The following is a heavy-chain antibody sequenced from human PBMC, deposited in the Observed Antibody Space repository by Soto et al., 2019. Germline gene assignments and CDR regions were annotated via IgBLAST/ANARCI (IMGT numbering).Heavy chain of an antibody. CDR1: GGSISSGGYY. CDR3: ALTNQTQGIDHNWFDP. V-gene: IGHV4-31*03. Sequence: SETLSLTCTVSGGSISSGGYYWSWIRQHPGKGLEWIGYIYYSGSTYYNPSLKSRVTISVDTSKNQFSLKLSSVTAADTAVYYCALTNQTQGIDHNWFDPWGQGTLVTAPQ. J-gene: IGHJ5*02. CDR2: IYYSGST. D-gene: IGHD3-3*01.